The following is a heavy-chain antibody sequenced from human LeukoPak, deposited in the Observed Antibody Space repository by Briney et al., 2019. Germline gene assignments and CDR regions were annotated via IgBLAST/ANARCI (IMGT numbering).Heavy chain of an antibody. J-gene: IGHJ4*02. Sequence: PSETLSLTCTVSGGSISSYYWSWIRQPAGKGLEWIGHIYTSGSTNYNPSLKSRVTMSVDTSKNQFSLKLSPVTAVDTAVYYCARDLLDSGSYLTVDYFDYWGQGTLVTVSS. CDR3: ARDLLDSGSYLTVDYFDY. V-gene: IGHV4-4*07. D-gene: IGHD1-26*01. CDR1: GGSISSYY. CDR2: IYTSGST.